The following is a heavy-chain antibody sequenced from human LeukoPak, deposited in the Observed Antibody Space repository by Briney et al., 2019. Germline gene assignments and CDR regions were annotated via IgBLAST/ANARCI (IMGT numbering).Heavy chain of an antibody. D-gene: IGHD3-22*01. J-gene: IGHJ4*02. CDR3: ATSGDSSGYTFDY. V-gene: IGHV1-69-2*01. CDR1: GYTFTDYY. Sequence: ASVKISCKVSGYTFTDYYMHWVQQAPGKGLEWMGLVDPEDGETIYAEKFQGRVTITADTSTDTAHMELSSLRSEDTAVYYCATSGDSSGYTFDYWGQGTLVTVSS. CDR2: VDPEDGET.